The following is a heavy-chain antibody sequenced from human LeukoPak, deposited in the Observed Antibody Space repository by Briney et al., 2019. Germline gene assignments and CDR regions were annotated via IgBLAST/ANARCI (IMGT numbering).Heavy chain of an antibody. V-gene: IGHV1-8*01. CDR1: GYTFTSYD. CDR3: ARRDGLNSPFGDYGMDV. CDR2: MNPNSGNT. D-gene: IGHD3-10*01. J-gene: IGHJ6*02. Sequence: ASVKVSCKASGYTFTSYDINWVRQATGQGLEWMGWMNPNSGNTGYAQKFQGRVTMTRNTSISTAYMELSSLRSEDTAVYYCARRDGLNSPFGDYGMDVWGPGTQVNVSS.